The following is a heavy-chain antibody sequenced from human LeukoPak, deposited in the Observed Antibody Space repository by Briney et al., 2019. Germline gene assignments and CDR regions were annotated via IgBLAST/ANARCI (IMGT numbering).Heavy chain of an antibody. CDR3: ARGPGYSSGWYGWYFDH. D-gene: IGHD6-19*01. J-gene: IGHJ4*02. Sequence: SETLSLTCTVSGGSISSYYWGWIRQPPGKGLEWIAYIYYSGSTNYNPSLKSRVTISVDTSKNQFSLKLTSVTAADTAVYYCARGPGYSSGWYGWYFDHWGQGTLVTVSS. CDR2: IYYSGST. CDR1: GGSISSYY. V-gene: IGHV4-59*01.